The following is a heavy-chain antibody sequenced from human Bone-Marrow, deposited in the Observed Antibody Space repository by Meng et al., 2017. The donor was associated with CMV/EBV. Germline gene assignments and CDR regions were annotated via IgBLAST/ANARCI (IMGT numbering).Heavy chain of an antibody. V-gene: IGHV3-7*04. CDR2: IKQDGSEK. Sequence: GESLKISCAASGFTFSSYWMSWVRQAPGKGLEWVANIKQDGSEKYYVDSVKGRFTISRDNAKNSLYLQMNSLRAEDTAVYYCARGLYDFWSGYRITYDYWGQGTLVTFSS. D-gene: IGHD3-3*01. J-gene: IGHJ4*02. CDR1: GFTFSSYW. CDR3: ARGLYDFWSGYRITYDY.